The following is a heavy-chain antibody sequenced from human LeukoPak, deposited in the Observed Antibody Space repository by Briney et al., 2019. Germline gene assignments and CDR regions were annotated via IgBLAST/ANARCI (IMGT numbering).Heavy chain of an antibody. CDR1: GGSISSYY. Sequence: SETLSLTCTVSGGSISSYYWSWIRQPPGKGLEWIGYIYYSGSTNYNPSLKSRVTISVDTSKNQFSLKLSSVTAADTAVYYCARVVDPYDSSGYLDYWGQGTLVTVSS. CDR3: ARVVDPYDSSGYLDY. D-gene: IGHD3-22*01. CDR2: IYYSGST. J-gene: IGHJ4*02. V-gene: IGHV4-59*01.